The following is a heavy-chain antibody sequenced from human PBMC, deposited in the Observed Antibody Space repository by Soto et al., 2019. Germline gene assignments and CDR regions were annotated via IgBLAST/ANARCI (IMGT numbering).Heavy chain of an antibody. CDR2: IYQSGSA. CDR3: ARDGAVVQASGERGMDV. J-gene: IGHJ6*02. D-gene: IGHD2-15*01. Sequence: QLQLQESGSGLVKPSQTLSLTCAVSGGSISSGGYSWSWIRQPPGKGLEWIGYIYQSGSAYYNPSLKSRVTISIDRSKNHFSLKLSSVTAADTAVYYCARDGAVVQASGERGMDVWGQGTTVTVSS. CDR1: GGSISSGGYS. V-gene: IGHV4-30-2*01.